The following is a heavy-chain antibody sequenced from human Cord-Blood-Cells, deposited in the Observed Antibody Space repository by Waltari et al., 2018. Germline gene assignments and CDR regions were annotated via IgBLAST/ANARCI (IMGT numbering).Heavy chain of an antibody. CDR1: GGYLSCYY. J-gene: IGHJ5*02. D-gene: IGHD2-2*02. CDR2: INHSGST. CDR3: ARVDCSSTSCYKNWFDP. V-gene: IGHV4-34*01. Sequence: QVQLQPWGAGLLKTSESLSLTCAVYGGYLSCYYWRSNRQHPRKGLEWIGEINHSGSTNYNPSLKSRVTISVDTSKNQFSLKLSSVTAADTAVYYCARVDCSSTSCYKNWFDPWGQGTLVTVSS.